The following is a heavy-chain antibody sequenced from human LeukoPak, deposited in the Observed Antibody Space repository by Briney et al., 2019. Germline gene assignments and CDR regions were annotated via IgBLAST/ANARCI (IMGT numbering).Heavy chain of an antibody. CDR3: ARDRCGESIAAAGTALDY. D-gene: IGHD6-13*01. CDR1: GFTFRSYT. J-gene: IGHJ4*02. Sequence: GRSLRLSCAASGFTFRSYTMHGGRQAPHKGLERVAGISYEWSNKYYAGAVKCRFTISRDNSKITLYLQMNSLRAEDTAVYYCARDRCGESIAAAGTALDYWGQGTLVTVSS. CDR2: ISYEWSNK. V-gene: IGHV3-30*04.